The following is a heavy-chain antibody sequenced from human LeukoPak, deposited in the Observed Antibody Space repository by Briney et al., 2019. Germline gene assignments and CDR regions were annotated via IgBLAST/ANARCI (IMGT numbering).Heavy chain of an antibody. CDR2: IYYSGST. CDR3: ARRGGSSRRYFDL. Sequence: SETLSLTCTVSGGSISSYYWSWIRQPPGKGLEWIGYIYYSGSTNYNPSLKSRVTISVDTSKNQFSLKLSSVTAADTAVYYCARRGGSSRRYFDLWGRGTLVTVSS. J-gene: IGHJ2*01. D-gene: IGHD6-13*01. CDR1: GGSISSYY. V-gene: IGHV4-59*01.